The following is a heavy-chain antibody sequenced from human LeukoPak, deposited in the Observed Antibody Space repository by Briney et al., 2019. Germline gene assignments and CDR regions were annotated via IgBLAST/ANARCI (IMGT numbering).Heavy chain of an antibody. CDR1: GGSIYSSSYY. Sequence: SETLSRTCTVSGGSIYSSSYYWGWIRQSPGKGLEWIGSIYYSGSTYYNPSLKSRVTISVDASKNQFSLKVTSVTAADTAVYYCARTSYYGSGSYDYWGQGTLVTVSS. D-gene: IGHD3-10*01. J-gene: IGHJ4*02. V-gene: IGHV4-39*01. CDR3: ARTSYYGSGSYDY. CDR2: IYYSGST.